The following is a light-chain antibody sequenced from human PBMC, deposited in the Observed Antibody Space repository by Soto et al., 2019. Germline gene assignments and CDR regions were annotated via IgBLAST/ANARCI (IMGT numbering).Light chain of an antibody. CDR2: GVT. J-gene: IGLJ2*01. CDR1: SSDVGGYNY. Sequence: QSALTQPRSVSASPGQSVTISCTGTSSDVGGYNYVSWYQQHPGKAPKLLIYGVTKRPSGVPDRFSGSKSGNTASLTISGLQAEDEAYYYCCSYAGSYPYVVFGGGTKLTFL. CDR3: CSYAGSYPYVV. V-gene: IGLV2-11*01.